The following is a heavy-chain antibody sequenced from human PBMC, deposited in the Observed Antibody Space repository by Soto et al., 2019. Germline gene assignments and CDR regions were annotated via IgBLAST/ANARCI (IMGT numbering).Heavy chain of an antibody. Sequence: QVQLQESGPGLVKPSDTLSLTCAVSAYSISSSNWWGWIRQPPGKGLEWIGYIYYSGTTYYNPPLKRRVTMSVDTSKNQFSLKLTSVTAVDTAVYYCARREIQGPIDYWGQGTLVTVSS. CDR2: IYYSGTT. V-gene: IGHV4-28*01. D-gene: IGHD1-26*01. J-gene: IGHJ4*02. CDR3: ARREIQGPIDY. CDR1: AYSISSSNW.